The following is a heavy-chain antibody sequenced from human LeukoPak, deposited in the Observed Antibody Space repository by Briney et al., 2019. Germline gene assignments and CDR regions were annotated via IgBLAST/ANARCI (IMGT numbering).Heavy chain of an antibody. V-gene: IGHV4-34*01. D-gene: IGHD3-22*01. CDR1: GGSFSGYY. CDR2: INHSGST. Sequence: SETLSLTCAVYGGSFSGYYWSWIRQPPGKGLEWIGEINHSGSTNYNPSLKSRVTISVDTSKNQFSLKLSSVTAADTAVYCCARLRGYYDSSGTYWGQGTLVTVSS. J-gene: IGHJ4*02. CDR3: ARLRGYYDSSGTY.